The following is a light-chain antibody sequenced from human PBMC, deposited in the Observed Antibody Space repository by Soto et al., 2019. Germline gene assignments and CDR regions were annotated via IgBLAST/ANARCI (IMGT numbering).Light chain of an antibody. V-gene: IGLV1-47*02. J-gene: IGLJ3*02. Sequence: QSVLTQPPSASGAPGQRVTLSCIGGSSNVGFNAVNWYQQLPGAAPKLLIHGNSQRPSGVPDRFSGSKSGTSASLAIIGLRAEDEAHYYCAAWDDGLRGVVFGGGTKVTVL. CDR3: AAWDDGLRGVV. CDR2: GNS. CDR1: SSNVGFNA.